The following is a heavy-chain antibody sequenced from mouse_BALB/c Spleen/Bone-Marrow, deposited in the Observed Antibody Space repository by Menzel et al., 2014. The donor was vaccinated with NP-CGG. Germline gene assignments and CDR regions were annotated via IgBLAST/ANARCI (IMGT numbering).Heavy chain of an antibody. CDR1: GFTFSSYA. D-gene: IGHD2-4*01. J-gene: IGHJ2*01. CDR3: ARHGITRLLDY. Sequence: EVMLVESGGGLVKPGGSLKLSCAASGFTFSSYAMSWVRQTPEKRLEWVATISSGGSYTYYPDSVKGRFTISRDNAKNTLYLQMSSLRPEDTAMYYCARHGITRLLDYWGQGTTLTASS. CDR2: ISSGGSYT. V-gene: IGHV5-9-1*01.